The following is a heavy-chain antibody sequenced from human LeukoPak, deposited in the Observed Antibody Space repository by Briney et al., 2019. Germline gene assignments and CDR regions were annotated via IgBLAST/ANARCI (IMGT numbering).Heavy chain of an antibody. D-gene: IGHD6-19*01. CDR3: ARATRSFYYYMDV. J-gene: IGHJ6*03. CDR2: INPHSGNT. V-gene: IGHV1-18*01. CDR1: GYTFTTYG. Sequence: ASVKVSCKASGYTFTTYGVTWVRQAPGQGLEWVAWINPHSGNTNYAQNLQGRATVTTDASTSTAYMELRNLRSDDTALYYCARATRSFYYYMDVWGRGTTVTVSS.